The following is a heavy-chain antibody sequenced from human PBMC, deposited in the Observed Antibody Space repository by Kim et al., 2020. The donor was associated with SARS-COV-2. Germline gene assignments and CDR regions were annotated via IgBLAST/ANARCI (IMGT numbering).Heavy chain of an antibody. CDR3: ARGDGLLDGGVVDY. D-gene: IGHD3-16*01. V-gene: IGHV4-34*01. Sequence: NPSLKSRVTISVDTSKNQFSLKLSSVTAADTAGYYCARGDGLLDGGVVDYWGQGTLVTVSS. J-gene: IGHJ4*02.